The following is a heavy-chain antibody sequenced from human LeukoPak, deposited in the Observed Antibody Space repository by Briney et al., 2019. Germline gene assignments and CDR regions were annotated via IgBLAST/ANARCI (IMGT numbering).Heavy chain of an antibody. J-gene: IGHJ4*02. CDR3: ARDHGSGSYWGPKFDY. D-gene: IGHD1-26*01. Sequence: GGSLRLSCKVSGFTVSSNSMSWVRQAPGKGLEWVSFIYSDNTHYSDSVKGRFTISRDNSKNTLYLQMNSLRAEDTAVYYCARDHGSGSYWGPKFDYWGQGTLVTVSS. CDR1: GFTVSSNS. V-gene: IGHV3-53*01. CDR2: IYSDNT.